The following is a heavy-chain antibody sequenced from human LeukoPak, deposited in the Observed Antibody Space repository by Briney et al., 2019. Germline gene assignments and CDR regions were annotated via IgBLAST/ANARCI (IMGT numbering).Heavy chain of an antibody. D-gene: IGHD3-16*01. CDR3: ARGGQGAVDY. J-gene: IGHJ4*02. CDR2: VNTDGSAT. V-gene: IGHV3-74*01. Sequence: GESLRLSCAASGFTFSSNWMHWVRQAPGKGLVLVSYVNTDGSATTYADSVKGRFTISRDNAKNTLYLQMNSLRAEDTAVYYCARGGQGAVDYWGQGTLVTVSS. CDR1: GFTFSSNW.